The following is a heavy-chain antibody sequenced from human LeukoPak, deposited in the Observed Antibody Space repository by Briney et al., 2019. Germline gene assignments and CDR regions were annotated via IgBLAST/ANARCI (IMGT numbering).Heavy chain of an antibody. CDR2: IGPTTTI. V-gene: IGHV3-48*02. J-gene: IGHJ4*02. CDR3: SRGQLRVDC. D-gene: IGHD2-21*01. CDR1: GFSFSGYG. Sequence: GGSLSCSCAASGFSFSGYGMNWDRQALGKGLEWISYIGPTTTIYYADSVKGRFTISRDNAKNSLYLQMNSLRDGDTAVYYCSRGQLRVDCWGQGTLVTVSS.